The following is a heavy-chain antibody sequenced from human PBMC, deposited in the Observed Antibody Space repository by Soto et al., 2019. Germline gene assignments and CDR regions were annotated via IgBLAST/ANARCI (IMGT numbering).Heavy chain of an antibody. J-gene: IGHJ6*04. CDR3: ASGRIVVVGSLAYYGMDV. CDR2: IIPVFGIV. D-gene: IGHD6-19*01. CDR1: GGTPSNYA. V-gene: IGHV1-69*01. Sequence: QVQLVQSGAEVKKPGSSVRVSCKASGGTPSNYAFSWVRQAPGQGLEWMGGIIPVFGIVKYAQNLEGRVTITADESTNTAYMELSSLRYEDRAVYYCASGRIVVVGSLAYYGMDVWGKGTTVTVSS.